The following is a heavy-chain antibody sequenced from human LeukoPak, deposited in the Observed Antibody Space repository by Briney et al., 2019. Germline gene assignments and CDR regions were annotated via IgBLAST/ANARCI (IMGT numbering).Heavy chain of an antibody. J-gene: IGHJ4*02. CDR3: ARDSGWELRHLFFDE. Sequence: AASVKVSCKASGYTFGSYSISWVRRAPGQGLEWMGWISPSNGDTSYAQKVQDRVTMTTDTSTPTVYMELRSLTSDDTATYYCARDSGWELRHLFFDEWGRGTLVTVSS. V-gene: IGHV1-18*04. CDR2: ISPSNGDT. D-gene: IGHD1-26*01. CDR1: GYTFGSYS.